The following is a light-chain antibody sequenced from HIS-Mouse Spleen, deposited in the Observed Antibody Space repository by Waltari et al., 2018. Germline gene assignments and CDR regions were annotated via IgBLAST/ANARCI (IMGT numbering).Light chain of an antibody. CDR2: GAS. V-gene: IGKV3-15*01. CDR3: QQYNNWPRT. Sequence: EIVMTQSPATLSVSPGERATLSCRASKSVSRNLAWYQQKPGQAPRLLIYGASTRATGIPARFSGSGSGTEFTLTISSMQSEDFAVYYCQQYNNWPRTFGQGTKVEIK. J-gene: IGKJ1*01. CDR1: KSVSRN.